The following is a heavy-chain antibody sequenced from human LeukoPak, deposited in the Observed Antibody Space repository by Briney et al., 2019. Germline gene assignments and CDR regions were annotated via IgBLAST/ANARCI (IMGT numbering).Heavy chain of an antibody. V-gene: IGHV3-74*01. CDR1: GFTFSDTW. J-gene: IGHJ4*02. Sequence: GGSLRLSCAASGFTFSDTWMHWVRQAPGEGLVWVSRIRSDGSDTRYAESVKGRFTISRDNSKNTLYLQIHSLRAEDTAVYYCAKMAPSWDYFDYWGQGTLVTVSS. D-gene: IGHD2-8*01. CDR2: IRSDGSDT. CDR3: AKMAPSWDYFDY.